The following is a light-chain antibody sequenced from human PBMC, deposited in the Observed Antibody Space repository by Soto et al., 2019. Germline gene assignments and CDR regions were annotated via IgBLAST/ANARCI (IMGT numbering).Light chain of an antibody. Sequence: EIVLTQSPGTLSLSPGERATLSCRASQSVSSTYLAWYQQKPGQAPRLLIYGASSRATGIPDRFSGGRSGTDFSLSISRVEPEDFAVYYCQQCGSSPLTFGQETKEEIK. CDR3: QQCGSSPLT. CDR1: QSVSSTY. CDR2: GAS. J-gene: IGKJ1*01. V-gene: IGKV3-20*01.